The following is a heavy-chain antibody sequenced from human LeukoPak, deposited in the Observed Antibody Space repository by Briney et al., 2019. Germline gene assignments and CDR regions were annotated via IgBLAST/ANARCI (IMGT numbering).Heavy chain of an antibody. CDR1: GFPFTVYP. D-gene: IGHD5/OR15-5a*01. J-gene: IGHJ4*02. CDR2: SSSDETYK. CDR3: ARSVSGVWLFDY. V-gene: IGHV3-30-3*01. Sequence: GGSLRLSCAASGFPFTVYPTHWVRQAPGKGREWVSVSSSDETYKFYADSVRGRFTISRDNSKNRLYLQMSDLRAEDTAVYFCARSVSGVWLFDYWGRGTLVTVS.